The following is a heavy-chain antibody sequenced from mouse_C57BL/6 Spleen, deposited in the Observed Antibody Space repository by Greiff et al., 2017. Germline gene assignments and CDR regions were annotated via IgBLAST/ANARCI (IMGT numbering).Heavy chain of an antibody. V-gene: IGHV1-55*01. CDR2: MYPGSGST. Sequence: VQLQQPGAELVKPGASVKMSCKASGYTFTSYWITWVKQRPGQGLEWIGDMYPGSGSTNYTEKFKSKATLTVDTSSSTAYMQLSSLTSVDSAVYYCARRGTTVAHYYAMDYWGQGTSVTVSS. CDR1: GYTFTSYW. CDR3: ARRGTTVAHYYAMDY. D-gene: IGHD1-1*01. J-gene: IGHJ4*01.